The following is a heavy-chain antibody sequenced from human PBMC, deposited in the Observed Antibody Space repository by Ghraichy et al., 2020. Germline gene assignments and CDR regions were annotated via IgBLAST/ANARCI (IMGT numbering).Heavy chain of an antibody. CDR2: ICNDGSNK. CDR3: SGDERPGTITPFDS. D-gene: IGHD4-17*01. CDR1: GFSFSSHG. V-gene: IGHV3-33*08. Sequence: GGSLRLSCAASGFSFSSHGMHWVRQAPGKGLVWVSLICNDGSNKYYADSVKGRFTISRDNSKNTLYLQMNSLRAEDTAVYYCSGDERPGTITPFDSWGQGTLVTVSS. J-gene: IGHJ4*02.